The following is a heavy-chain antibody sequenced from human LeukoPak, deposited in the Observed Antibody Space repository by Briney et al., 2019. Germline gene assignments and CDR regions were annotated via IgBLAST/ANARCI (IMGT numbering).Heavy chain of an antibody. CDR2: IYYTGNT. Sequence: SETLSLTCTVSSSSISYYYWSRITQPPGQGRDYIRYIYYTGNTNYKPSLNRLVTITEDTSKNQFSLKLSAVSAADTAVYFGGRGRGGGATSTNWFDAWGQGTHVIVSS. CDR3: GRGRGGGATSTNWFDA. CDR1: SSSISYYY. D-gene: IGHD4/OR15-4a*01. J-gene: IGHJ5*02. V-gene: IGHV4-59*01.